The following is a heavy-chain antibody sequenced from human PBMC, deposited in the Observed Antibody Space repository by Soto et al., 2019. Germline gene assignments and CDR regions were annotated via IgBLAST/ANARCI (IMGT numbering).Heavy chain of an antibody. CDR3: ARDFPVKLGVYDY. D-gene: IGHD7-27*01. J-gene: IGHJ4*02. CDR2: IYYSGST. Sequence: SETLSLTCTVSGGSISSYYWSWIRQPPGKGLEWIGYIYYSGSTNYNPSLKSRVTISVDTSKNQFSLKLSSVTAADTAVYYCARDFPVKLGVYDYWGQGTLVTVSS. CDR1: GGSISSYY. V-gene: IGHV4-59*01.